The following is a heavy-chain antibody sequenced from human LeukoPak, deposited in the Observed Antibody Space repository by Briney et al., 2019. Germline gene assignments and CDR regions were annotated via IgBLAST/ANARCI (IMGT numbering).Heavy chain of an antibody. V-gene: IGHV3-21*01. J-gene: IGHJ5*02. Sequence: GGSLRLSCAASGFTFSSYSMNWVRQALGKGLEWASSISSSSSYIYYADSVKGRFTISRDNAKNSLYLQMNSLRAEDTAVYYCARVYYDSSGYYPWGQGTLVTVSS. D-gene: IGHD3-22*01. CDR2: ISSSSSYI. CDR3: ARVYYDSSGYYP. CDR1: GFTFSSYS.